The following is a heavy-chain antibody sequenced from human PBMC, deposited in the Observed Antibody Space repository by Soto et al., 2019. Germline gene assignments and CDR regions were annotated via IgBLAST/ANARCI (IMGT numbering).Heavy chain of an antibody. CDR2: INPNSGGT. J-gene: IGHJ6*02. CDR1: GYTFTGYY. CDR3: AREAAARPLHYYGMDV. V-gene: IGHV1-2*04. Sequence: ASVKVSCKASGYTFTGYYMHWVRQAPGQGLERMGWINPNSGGTNYAQKFQGWVTMTRDTSISTAYMELSRLRSDDTAVYYCAREAAARPLHYYGMDVWGQGTTVTVSS. D-gene: IGHD6-6*01.